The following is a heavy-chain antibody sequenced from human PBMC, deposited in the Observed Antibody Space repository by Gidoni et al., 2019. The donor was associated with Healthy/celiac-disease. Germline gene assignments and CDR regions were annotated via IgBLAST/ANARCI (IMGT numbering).Heavy chain of an antibody. CDR3: ARDEDSGYDSHYYYGMDV. CDR2: IIPIFGTA. J-gene: IGHJ6*02. Sequence: VQLVQSGAEVKKPGSSVKVSCKASGGTFSSYSISWVRQAPGQGLEWMGGIIPIFGTANYAQKFQGRVTITADESTSTAYMELSSLRSEDTAVYYCARDEDSGYDSHYYYGMDVWGQGTTVTVSS. D-gene: IGHD5-12*01. CDR1: GGTFSSYS. V-gene: IGHV1-69*01.